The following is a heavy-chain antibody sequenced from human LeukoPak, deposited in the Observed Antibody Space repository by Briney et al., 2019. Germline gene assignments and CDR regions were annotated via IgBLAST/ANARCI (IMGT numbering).Heavy chain of an antibody. V-gene: IGHV3-23*01. CDR2: ISGSGGST. CDR3: AKDQLQIYVD. J-gene: IGHJ4*02. Sequence: QTGGSLRLSCATSGFTVSTNYVSWVRQAPGKGLEWVSAISGSGGSTYYADSVKGRFTISRDNSKNTLYLQMNSLRAEDTAVYYCAKDQLQIYVDWGQGTLVTVSS. CDR1: GFTVSTNY. D-gene: IGHD4-23*01.